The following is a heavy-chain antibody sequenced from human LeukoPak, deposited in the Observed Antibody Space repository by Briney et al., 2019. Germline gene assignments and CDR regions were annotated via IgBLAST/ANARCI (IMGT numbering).Heavy chain of an antibody. D-gene: IGHD3-3*02. CDR3: ARVGDHFHWYLDL. CDR1: GFSVSLNY. Sequence: PGGSLTLSCAASGFSVSLNYMNWVRQAPGKGLEWVSILYSGSDTYYADSVKGRFTISRDSSKNMLFLHMNSLRAEDTAVYYCARVGDHFHWYLDLWGRATLVTVSS. V-gene: IGHV3-53*01. J-gene: IGHJ2*01. CDR2: LYSGSDT.